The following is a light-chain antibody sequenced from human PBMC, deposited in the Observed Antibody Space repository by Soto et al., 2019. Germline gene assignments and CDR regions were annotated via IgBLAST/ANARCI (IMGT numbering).Light chain of an antibody. J-gene: IGKJ4*01. CDR3: QQLNSYPLT. V-gene: IGKV1-9*01. CDR1: QGITSY. CDR2: AAS. Sequence: DIQLTQSPSFLSASVGDRVTITCRASQGITSYLAWYQEKPGKAPKLLIYAASTLHSGVPSRFSGSGCGTEFTLTISSLQPEDSATYYCQQLNSYPLTFGGGTKVDI.